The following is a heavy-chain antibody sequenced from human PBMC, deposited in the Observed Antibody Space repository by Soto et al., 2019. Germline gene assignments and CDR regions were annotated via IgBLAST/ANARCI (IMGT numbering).Heavy chain of an antibody. CDR2: IYYSGST. J-gene: IGHJ4*02. Sequence: SETLSLTCTVSGGSISSGGYYWSWIRQHPGKGLEWIGYIYYSGSTYYNPSLKSRVTISVDTSKNQFSLKLSSVTAADTAVYYCASRRGYSYGFVEGFDYWGQGTLVTVSS. V-gene: IGHV4-31*03. D-gene: IGHD5-18*01. CDR1: GGSISSGGYY. CDR3: ASRRGYSYGFVEGFDY.